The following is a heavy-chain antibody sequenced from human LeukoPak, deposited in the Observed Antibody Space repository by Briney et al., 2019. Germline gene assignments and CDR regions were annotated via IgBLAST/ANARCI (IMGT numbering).Heavy chain of an antibody. V-gene: IGHV6-1*01. Sequence: SQTLSLTCAISGDSVSSNSAAWNWIRQSPSRGLEWLVRTYYRSKWYNDYAVSVKSRITINPDTSKNQFSLQLNSVTPEDTAVYYCARDQGVASGWPSLGVFDYWGQGTLVTVSS. CDR1: GDSVSSNSAA. CDR2: TYYRSKWYN. J-gene: IGHJ4*02. D-gene: IGHD6-19*01. CDR3: ARDQGVASGWPSLGVFDY.